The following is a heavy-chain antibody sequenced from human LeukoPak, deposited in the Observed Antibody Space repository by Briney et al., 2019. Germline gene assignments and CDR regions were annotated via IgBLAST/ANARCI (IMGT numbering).Heavy chain of an antibody. Sequence: ASVKVSCKASGGTFSSYAISWVRQAPGQGLEWMGGIIPIFGTANYAQKFQGRVTITTDESTSTAYMELSSLRSEDTAVYYCARAPEAVVTPGDYWGQGTLVTVSS. V-gene: IGHV1-69*05. CDR1: GGTFSSYA. CDR2: IIPIFGTA. D-gene: IGHD4-23*01. J-gene: IGHJ4*02. CDR3: ARAPEAVVTPGDY.